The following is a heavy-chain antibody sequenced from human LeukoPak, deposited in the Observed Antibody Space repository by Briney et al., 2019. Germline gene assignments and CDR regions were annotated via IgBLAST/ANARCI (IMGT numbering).Heavy chain of an antibody. D-gene: IGHD1-26*01. V-gene: IGHV1-18*04. CDR3: ARDGGSYYPYFDY. CDR2: ISDYNGNT. Sequence: ASVKVSCKASGYTFTGYYMHWVRQAPGQGLEWMGWISDYNGNTNYAQKFQGRVTMTTDTSTSTAYMELRSLRSDDTAVYYCARDGGSYYPYFDYWGQGTLVTVSS. CDR1: GYTFTGYY. J-gene: IGHJ4*02.